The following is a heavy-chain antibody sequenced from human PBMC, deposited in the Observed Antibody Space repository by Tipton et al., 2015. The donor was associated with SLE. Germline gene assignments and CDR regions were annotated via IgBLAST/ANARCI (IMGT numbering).Heavy chain of an antibody. CDR3: ARDYHMRAFDI. CDR1: GGSISGHY. CDR2: IYYSGST. D-gene: IGHD2-2*01. J-gene: IGHJ3*02. Sequence: TLSLTCTVSGGSISGHYWSWLRQPPGKGLEWIGYIYYSGSTHYNPSLKRRVTISVDKSKNQFSLKLSSVTAADTAVYYCARDYHMRAFDIRGQGTMVTVSS. V-gene: IGHV4-59*11.